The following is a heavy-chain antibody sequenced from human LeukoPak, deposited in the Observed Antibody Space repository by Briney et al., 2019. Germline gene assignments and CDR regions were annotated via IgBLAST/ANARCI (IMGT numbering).Heavy chain of an antibody. J-gene: IGHJ4*02. Sequence: PGGSLRLSCAASGFTFSSYAMHWVRQAPGKGLEYVSAISSNGASTYYANSVKGRFTISRDNSKNTLYLQMGSLRVEDMAVYYCAREFCSSISCYKALGYWGQGTLVTVSS. CDR3: AREFCSSISCYKALGY. CDR1: GFTFSSYA. CDR2: ISSNGAST. V-gene: IGHV3-64*01. D-gene: IGHD2-2*02.